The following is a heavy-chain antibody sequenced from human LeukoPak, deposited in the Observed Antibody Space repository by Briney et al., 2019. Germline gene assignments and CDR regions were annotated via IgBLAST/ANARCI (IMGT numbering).Heavy chain of an antibody. Sequence: GGSLRLSCEASGFTFSDAWMSWIRQAPGKGLEWVGRVKSKIDGGTTDFAAPVKGRFTISGDDSKNTLYLQMNSLKNDDTAVYYCATEGSGSPNYYHGLDVWGQGTTVTVSS. CDR1: GFTFSDAW. CDR3: ATEGSGSPNYYHGLDV. D-gene: IGHD3-10*01. V-gene: IGHV3-15*01. CDR2: VKSKIDGGTT. J-gene: IGHJ6*02.